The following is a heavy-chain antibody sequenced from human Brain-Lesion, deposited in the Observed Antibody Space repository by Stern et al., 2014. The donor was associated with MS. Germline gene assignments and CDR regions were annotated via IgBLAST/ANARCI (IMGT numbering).Heavy chain of an antibody. CDR3: ARDNKVYGIDV. CDR2: IRNKANSYST. D-gene: IGHD2/OR15-2a*01. CDR1: GFTFSDHF. Sequence: EVQLLQSGGGLVQPGGSLRLSCAASGFTFSDHFIDWVRQAPGKGLEWVGRIRNKANSYSTEYAASVKGRFTFSRDDSKNSMFVQMNSRRIEDTAIYYCARDNKVYGIDVLGQGPSVTVSS. V-gene: IGHV3-72*01. J-gene: IGHJ6*02.